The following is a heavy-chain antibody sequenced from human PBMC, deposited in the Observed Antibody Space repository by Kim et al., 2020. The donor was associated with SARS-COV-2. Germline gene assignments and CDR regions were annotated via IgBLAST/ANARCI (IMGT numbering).Heavy chain of an antibody. Sequence: ASVKVSCKASGYTFTSYYMHWVRQAPGQGLEWMGIINPSGGSTSYAQKFQGRVTMTRDTSTSTVYMELSSLRSEDTAVYYCARPSKPRRGSSSSGSVYYFDYWGQGTLVTVSS. CDR3: ARPSKPRRGSSSSGSVYYFDY. CDR1: GYTFTSYY. CDR2: INPSGGST. D-gene: IGHD6-6*01. J-gene: IGHJ4*02. V-gene: IGHV1-46*01.